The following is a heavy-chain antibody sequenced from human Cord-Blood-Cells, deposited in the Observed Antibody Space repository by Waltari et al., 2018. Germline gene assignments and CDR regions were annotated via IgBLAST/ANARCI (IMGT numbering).Heavy chain of an antibody. CDR1: GYSLSSGYY. J-gene: IGHJ4*02. CDR2: IYHSGST. V-gene: IGHV4-38-2*02. D-gene: IGHD3-3*01. CDR3: ARAASVYDFWSGYYDY. Sequence: QVQLQESGPGLVKPSETLSLTCTVSGYSLSSGYYWGWIRQPPGKGLEWIGSIYHSGSTYYNPSLKSRVTISVDTSKNRFSLKLSSVTAADTAVYYCARAASVYDFWSGYYDYWGQGTLVTVSS.